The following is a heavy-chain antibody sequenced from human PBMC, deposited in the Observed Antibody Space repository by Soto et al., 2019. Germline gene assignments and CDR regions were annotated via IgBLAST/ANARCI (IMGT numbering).Heavy chain of an antibody. Sequence: EVQLVESGGTLVQPEGSLRLSCAAAGFTFTNYWMHWVRQAPGKGLVWVSRINGDGSNAFYADSVKGRFTISRDNAKNTVYLQMNSLSAEDTAIYYCARGIQYRYGMDVWGQGTTVTVSS. V-gene: IGHV3-74*01. CDR3: ARGIQYRYGMDV. D-gene: IGHD4-4*01. CDR1: GFTFTNYW. CDR2: INGDGSNA. J-gene: IGHJ6*02.